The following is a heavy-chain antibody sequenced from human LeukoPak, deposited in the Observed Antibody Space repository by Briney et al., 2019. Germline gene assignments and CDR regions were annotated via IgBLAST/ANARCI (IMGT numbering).Heavy chain of an antibody. V-gene: IGHV4-38-2*01. CDR2: SCRGGST. CDR3: ARVGPRGSDGFDY. J-gene: IGHJ4*02. D-gene: IGHD5-18*01. CDR1: GFSISSDDY. Sequence: AETLSLTCAASGFSISSDDYWGWIRHPPGEVLGGFGSSCRGGSTYYNPSVKGRFTISVDNSKNQLSLQLNSLTAAATAVYYCARVGPRGSDGFDYWGQGTMVTVPS.